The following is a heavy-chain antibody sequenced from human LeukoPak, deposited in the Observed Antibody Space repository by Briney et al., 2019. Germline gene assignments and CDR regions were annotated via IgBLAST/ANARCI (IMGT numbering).Heavy chain of an antibody. CDR1: GGSFSGYY. V-gene: IGHV4-34*01. D-gene: IGHD2-2*01. Sequence: PSETLSLTCAVYGGSFSGYYWSWIRQPPGKGLEWIGEINHSGNTNYNPSLKSRVTISVDTSKNQFSLKLSSVTAADTAVYYCARLNRRKVGDKAVVVPAAHFDYWGQGTLVTVSS. CDR3: ARLNRRKVGDKAVVVPAAHFDY. J-gene: IGHJ4*02. CDR2: INHSGNT.